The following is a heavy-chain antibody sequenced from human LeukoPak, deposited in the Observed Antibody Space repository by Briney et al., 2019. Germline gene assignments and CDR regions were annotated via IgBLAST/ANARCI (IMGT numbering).Heavy chain of an antibody. CDR3: ARDGVGVYPYYYYYMDV. D-gene: IGHD3-3*01. CDR1: GGSISSYY. V-gene: IGHV4-59*01. CDR2: IYYSGST. Sequence: SETLSLTCTVSGGSISSYYWSWIRQPPGKGLEWLGYIYYSGSTNYNPSLKSRVTISVDTSKNQFSLKLSSVTAADTAVYYCARDGVGVYPYYYYYMDVWGKGTTVTVSS. J-gene: IGHJ6*03.